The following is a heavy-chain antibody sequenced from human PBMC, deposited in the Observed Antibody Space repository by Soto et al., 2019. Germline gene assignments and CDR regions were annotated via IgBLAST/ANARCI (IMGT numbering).Heavy chain of an antibody. CDR2: TSYDGSNN. CDR3: ARWGTTGELDV. Sequence: QVQLVESGGGVVQPGTSLRLSCVGSGFTFRSYVIHWVRQAPGKGLEWVALTSYDGSNNFYGDSVKGRFTISRHNSRNTVELQMDSLPVADTALYSCARWGTTGELDVCGHGTLVSVSS. J-gene: IGHJ4*01. V-gene: IGHV3-33*05. D-gene: IGHD3-16*01. CDR1: GFTFRSYV.